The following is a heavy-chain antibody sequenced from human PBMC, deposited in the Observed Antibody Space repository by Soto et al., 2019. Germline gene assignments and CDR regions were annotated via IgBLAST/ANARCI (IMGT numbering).Heavy chain of an antibody. CDR1: GYTLTELS. Sequence: ASLKVSCKVSGYTLTELSMHWVRQAPGKGPEWMGGFDPEDGETIYAQKFQGRVTMTEDTSTDTAYMELSSLRSEDTAVYYCATPGVTGTTQGYYYYYGMDVWGQGTTVTVSS. CDR3: ATPGVTGTTQGYYYYYGMDV. CDR2: FDPEDGET. D-gene: IGHD1-7*01. J-gene: IGHJ6*02. V-gene: IGHV1-24*01.